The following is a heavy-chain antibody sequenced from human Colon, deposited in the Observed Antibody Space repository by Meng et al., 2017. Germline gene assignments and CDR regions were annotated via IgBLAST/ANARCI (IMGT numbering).Heavy chain of an antibody. CDR3: ARHQNGGTYPLDY. CDR2: NYYSGST. Sequence: AQLQESGPGLVKPSETLSLTCAVSGGSISTYYWSWIRQPPGKGLEWIGNNYYSGSTNYNPSLARRVTISVDSSKNQFSPKLSSVTAADTAVYYCARHQNGGTYPLDYWGQGTLVTVSS. J-gene: IGHJ4*02. CDR1: GGSISTYY. D-gene: IGHD3-16*02. V-gene: IGHV4-59*08.